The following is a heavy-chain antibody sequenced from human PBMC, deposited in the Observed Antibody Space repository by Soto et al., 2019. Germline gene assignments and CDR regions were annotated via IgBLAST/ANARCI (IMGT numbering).Heavy chain of an antibody. CDR2: INPNSGGT. Sequence: ASVKVSCKASGYTFTGYYMHWVRQAPGQGLEWMGWINPNSGGTNYAQKFQGRVTMTRDTSISTAYMELSRLSSDDTAVYYRARDPRITMIVVATKDAFDIWGQGTMVTVSS. CDR3: ARDPRITMIVVATKDAFDI. V-gene: IGHV1-2*02. CDR1: GYTFTGYY. D-gene: IGHD3-22*01. J-gene: IGHJ3*02.